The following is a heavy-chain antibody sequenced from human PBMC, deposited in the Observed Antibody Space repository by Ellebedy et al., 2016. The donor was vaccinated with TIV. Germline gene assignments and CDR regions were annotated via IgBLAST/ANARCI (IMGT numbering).Heavy chain of an antibody. CDR2: VSSSGDTT. CDR3: AKFLRWPDY. Sequence: GESLKISCAASGFSFTNYAMNWVRQAPGKGLEGVSAVSSSGDTTYYADSVKGRFTISRDNSKNTLYLQMDSLRAEDTAVYYCAKFLRWPDYWGQGTLVTVSS. J-gene: IGHJ4*02. CDR1: GFSFTNYA. D-gene: IGHD4-23*01. V-gene: IGHV3-23*01.